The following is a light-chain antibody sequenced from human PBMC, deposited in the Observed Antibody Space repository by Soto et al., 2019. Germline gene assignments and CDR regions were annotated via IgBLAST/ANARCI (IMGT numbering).Light chain of an antibody. J-gene: IGKJ1*01. Sequence: DIQMTQSPSSLSASVGGRVTIRCRASETIKVYLKWYQHKPGKAPNLLIFGASNLRGGVPSRFTGSGSGTDFTLTIDRLQPEDFATYYCQQSYTTPWTFGLGTKVEIK. V-gene: IGKV1-39*01. CDR3: QQSYTTPWT. CDR1: ETIKVY. CDR2: GAS.